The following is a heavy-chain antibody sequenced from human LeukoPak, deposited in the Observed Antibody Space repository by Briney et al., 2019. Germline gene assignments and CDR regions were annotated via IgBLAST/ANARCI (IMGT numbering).Heavy chain of an antibody. CDR3: ARSMWPPHHYFDY. J-gene: IGHJ4*02. V-gene: IGHV1-46*01. D-gene: IGHD2-21*01. CDR2: INPSGGGT. Sequence: GAPVKVSCKASGYSLTTYYMHWVRQAPGQGLEWMAIINPSGGGTKYAQKFQGRVTITADESTSTAYMELSSLRSEDTAVYYCARSMWPPHHYFDYWGQGTLVTVSS. CDR1: GYSLTTYY.